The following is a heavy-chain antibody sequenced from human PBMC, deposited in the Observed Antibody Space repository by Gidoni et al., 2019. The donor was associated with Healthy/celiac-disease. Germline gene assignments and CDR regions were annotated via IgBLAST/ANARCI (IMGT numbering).Heavy chain of an antibody. CDR2: IWYDGSNK. CDR1: GFTFSSYG. V-gene: IGHV3-33*01. CDR3: ARGQSREPHDAFDI. J-gene: IGHJ3*02. Sequence: QVQLVESGGGVVQPGRSLRLSCAASGFTFSSYGMHWVRQAPGKGLEWVAVIWYDGSNKYYADSVKGRFTISRDNSKNTLYLQMNSLRAEDTAVYYCARGQSREPHDAFDIWGQGTMVTVSS.